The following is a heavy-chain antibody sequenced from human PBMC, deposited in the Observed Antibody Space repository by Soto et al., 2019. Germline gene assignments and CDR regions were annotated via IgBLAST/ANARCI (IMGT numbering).Heavy chain of an antibody. CDR1: GYTFTSYA. V-gene: IGHV1-3*01. Sequence: GASVKVSCKASGYTFTSYAIDWVRQAPGQRLEWMGWINAGNGNTKYSQKFQGRVTITRDTSASTAYMELSSLRSEDTAVYYCAREERLDYGDYYNDDTRYYYYYGMDVWGQGTTVTVSS. D-gene: IGHD4-17*01. CDR2: INAGNGNT. CDR3: AREERLDYGDYYNDDTRYYYYYGMDV. J-gene: IGHJ6*02.